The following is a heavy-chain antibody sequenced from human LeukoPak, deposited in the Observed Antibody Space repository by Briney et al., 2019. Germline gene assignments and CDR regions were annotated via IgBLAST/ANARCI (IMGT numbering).Heavy chain of an antibody. CDR3: ARLDFWSGYPNPPNWFDP. D-gene: IGHD3-3*01. CDR2: IYYSGST. Sequence: SETLSLTCTVAGGSISSSSYYWGWIRQPRGKGLEWIGSIYYSGSTYYNPSLKSRVTISVDTSKNQSSLKLSSVTAADTAVYYCARLDFWSGYPNPPNWFDPWGQGTLVTVSS. CDR1: GGSISSSSYY. V-gene: IGHV4-39*01. J-gene: IGHJ5*02.